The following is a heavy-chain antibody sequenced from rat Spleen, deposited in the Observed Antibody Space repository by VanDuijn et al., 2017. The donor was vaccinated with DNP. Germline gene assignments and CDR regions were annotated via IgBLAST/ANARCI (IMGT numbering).Heavy chain of an antibody. J-gene: IGHJ2*01. V-gene: IGHV5-27*01. CDR1: GFTFSNYY. CDR3: ASGPNYGGYSDYCDN. CDR2: ISTGGGST. Sequence: EVQLVESGGGLVQPGRSLKLSCAASGFTFSNYYMAWVRQAPTKGLEWVAYISTGGGSTYYRDSVKGRFTISRDNAQNPLYLEMSKLGSEDTAIYYCASGPNYGGYSDYCDNGGQGVMVTVSS. D-gene: IGHD1-11*01.